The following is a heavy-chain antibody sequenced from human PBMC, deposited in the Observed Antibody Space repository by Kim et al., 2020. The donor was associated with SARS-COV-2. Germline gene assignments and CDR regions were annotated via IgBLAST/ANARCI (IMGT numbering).Heavy chain of an antibody. CDR1: GGSISSSNW. V-gene: IGHV4-4*02. CDR3: ARVRAVTKSDNWFDP. CDR2: IYHSGST. D-gene: IGHD4-17*01. Sequence: SETLSLTCAVSGGSISSSNWWSWVRQPPGKGLEWIGEIYHSGSTNYNPSLKSRVTISVDKSKNQFSLKLSSVTAADTAVYYCARVRAVTKSDNWFDPWGQGTLVTVSS. J-gene: IGHJ5*02.